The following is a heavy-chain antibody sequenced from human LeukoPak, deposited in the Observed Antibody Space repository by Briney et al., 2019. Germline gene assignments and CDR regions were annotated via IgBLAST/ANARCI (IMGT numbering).Heavy chain of an antibody. Sequence: GGSLRLSCAASGSTFSSYSMNWVRQAPGKGLEWVSSISSSSSYIYYADSVKGRFTISRDNAKNSLYLQMNSLRAEDTAVYYCARASIVGAYYFDYWGQGTLVTVSS. CDR3: ARASIVGAYYFDY. CDR2: ISSSSSYI. J-gene: IGHJ4*02. V-gene: IGHV3-21*01. CDR1: GSTFSSYS. D-gene: IGHD1-26*01.